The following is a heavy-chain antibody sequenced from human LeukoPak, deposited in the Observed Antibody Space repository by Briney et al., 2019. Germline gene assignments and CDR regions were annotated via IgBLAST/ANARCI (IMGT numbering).Heavy chain of an antibody. J-gene: IGHJ4*02. D-gene: IGHD2-2*01. V-gene: IGHV3-48*01. CDR2: ISSSSSTI. Sequence: GGSLRLSCAASGFTFSSYSMNWVRQAPGKGLEWVSYISSSSSTIYYADSVKGRFTISRDNAKNSLYLQMNSLRAEDTAVYYCANMEVPYYFDYWGQGTLVTVSS. CDR1: GFTFSSYS. CDR3: ANMEVPYYFDY.